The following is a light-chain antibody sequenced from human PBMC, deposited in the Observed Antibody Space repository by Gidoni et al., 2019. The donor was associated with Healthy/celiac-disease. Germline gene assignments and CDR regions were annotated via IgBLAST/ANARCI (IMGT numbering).Light chain of an antibody. CDR3: QQYYSTPCS. V-gene: IGKV4-1*01. J-gene: IGKJ2*04. Sequence: IVMTQSPEYVAVSLGERATINCKSSQSVLYSSNNKNYLAWYQQKPGQPPKLLIYWASTRESGVPDRFSGSGSGTDFTLTISSLQAEDVAVYYCQQYYSTPCSFGQXTKLEIK. CDR2: WAS. CDR1: QSVLYSSNNKNY.